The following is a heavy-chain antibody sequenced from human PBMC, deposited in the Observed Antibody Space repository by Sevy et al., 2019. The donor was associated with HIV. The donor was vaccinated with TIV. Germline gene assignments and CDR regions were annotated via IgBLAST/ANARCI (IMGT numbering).Heavy chain of an antibody. J-gene: IGHJ5*02. Sequence: SETLSLTCTVSGGSISSYYWSWIRQPPGKGLEWIGYIYYSGSTNYNPSLKSRVTISVDTSKNQFSLKLSSVTAADTAVYYCAKSVITMVRGAPGYNWFDPWGQGTLVTVSS. CDR2: IYYSGST. D-gene: IGHD3-10*01. V-gene: IGHV4-59*13. CDR1: GGSISSYY. CDR3: AKSVITMVRGAPGYNWFDP.